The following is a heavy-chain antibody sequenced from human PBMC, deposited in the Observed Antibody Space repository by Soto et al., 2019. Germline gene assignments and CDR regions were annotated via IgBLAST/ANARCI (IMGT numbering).Heavy chain of an antibody. CDR2: IKQDGSEK. Sequence: GGSLRLSCAASGFTFSSYWMSWVRQAPGKGLEWVANIKQDGSEKYYVDSVKGRFTISRDNAKNSLYLQMNSLRAEDTAVYYCAREVPGDFDRLYYYYGMDVWGKGTTVTVSS. CDR1: GFTFSSYW. J-gene: IGHJ6*04. D-gene: IGHD3-9*01. CDR3: AREVPGDFDRLYYYYGMDV. V-gene: IGHV3-7*01.